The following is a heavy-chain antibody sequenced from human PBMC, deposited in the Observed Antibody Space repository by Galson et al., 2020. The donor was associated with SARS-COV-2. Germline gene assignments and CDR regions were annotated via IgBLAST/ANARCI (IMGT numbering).Heavy chain of an antibody. CDR1: GGSIGSYY. Sequence: SETLSLTCTVSGGSIGSYYWTWIRQPPGKGLEWLGYVYSGGTTNYNPSLTGRIVISVDKSKNHLYLKLSSVTAADTALYYCARERGAYFDSWGQGTQVTVSS. D-gene: IGHD5-12*01. CDR2: VYSGGTT. CDR3: ARERGAYFDS. J-gene: IGHJ4*02. V-gene: IGHV4-59*01.